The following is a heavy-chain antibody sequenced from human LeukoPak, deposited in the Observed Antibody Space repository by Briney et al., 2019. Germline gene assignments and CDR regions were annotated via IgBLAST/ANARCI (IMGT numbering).Heavy chain of an antibody. CDR3: ARAYSSGWYDGVYFDY. V-gene: IGHV4-34*01. CDR2: IYYSGST. Sequence: SETLSLTCAVYGGSFSGYYWSWIRQPPGKGLEWIGSIYYSGSTYYNPSLKSRVTISVDTSKNQFSLKLSSVTAADTAVYYCARAYSSGWYDGVYFDYWGQGTLVTVSS. D-gene: IGHD6-19*01. J-gene: IGHJ4*02. CDR1: GGSFSGYY.